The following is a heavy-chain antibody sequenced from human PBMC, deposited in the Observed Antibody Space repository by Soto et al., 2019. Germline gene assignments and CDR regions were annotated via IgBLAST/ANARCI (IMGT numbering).Heavy chain of an antibody. CDR3: ARVLTHDFWSGSNSFDP. J-gene: IGHJ5*02. D-gene: IGHD3-3*01. CDR2: ISSSSSYI. CDR1: GFTFSSYS. V-gene: IGHV3-21*01. Sequence: GGSLRLSCAASGFTFSSYSMNWVRQAPGKGLEWVSSISSSSSYIYYADSVKGRFTISRDNAKNSLYLQMNSLRAEDTAVYYCARVLTHDFWSGSNSFDPWGQGTLVTAPQ.